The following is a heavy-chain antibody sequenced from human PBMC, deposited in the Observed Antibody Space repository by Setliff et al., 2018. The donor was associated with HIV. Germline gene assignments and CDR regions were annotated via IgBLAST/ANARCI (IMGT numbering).Heavy chain of an antibody. D-gene: IGHD1-26*01. CDR3: ATLSWGLPRGFDN. CDR1: GKTLIEVS. Sequence: ASVKVSCKVSGKTLIEVSLHWVRQAPGKGLEWMGGFEPEEGETIYAQKFQGRATMTEATSTDTAYMELSSLRSEDTAVYYCATLSWGLPRGFDNWGPGTLVTVSS. V-gene: IGHV1-24*01. J-gene: IGHJ4*02. CDR2: FEPEEGET.